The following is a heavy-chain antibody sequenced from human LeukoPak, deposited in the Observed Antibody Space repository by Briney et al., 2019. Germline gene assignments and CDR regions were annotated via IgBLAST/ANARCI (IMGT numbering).Heavy chain of an antibody. V-gene: IGHV4-39*01. D-gene: IGHD4/OR15-4a*01. J-gene: IGHJ4*02. CDR1: ISSSSHY. CDR2: IYYCGST. CDR3: ARQYGGNYFDY. Sequence: RASETLSLTCTVSISSSSHYWGWIRQPPGKGLEWIGSIYYCGSTYYNPSLKSRVTISVDTSKNQFSLKLSSVTAADTAVYYCARQYGGNYFDYWGQGTLVTVSS.